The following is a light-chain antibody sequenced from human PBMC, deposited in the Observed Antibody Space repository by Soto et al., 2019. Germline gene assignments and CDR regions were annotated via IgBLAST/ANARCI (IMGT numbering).Light chain of an antibody. Sequence: QSVLTQPASVSGSPGQSITISCTGTSRYVGCYNYVSFYEQHPVKAPKLMIYDFTNLPSVVSDRFSCSKSGTTSSLTISGXQVKDEDDYHCRSYTSSSTQVFGTGTKVTVL. V-gene: IGLV2-14*01. CDR1: SRYVGCYNY. CDR2: DFT. CDR3: RSYTSSSTQV. J-gene: IGLJ1*01.